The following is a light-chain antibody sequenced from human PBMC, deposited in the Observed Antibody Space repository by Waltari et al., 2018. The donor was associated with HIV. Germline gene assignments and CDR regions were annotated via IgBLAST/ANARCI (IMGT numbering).Light chain of an antibody. J-gene: IGLJ2*01. Sequence: QSVLTQPPSASGAPGQRVSISCSGGNSNIGRYAVSWYQQLPGTAPRLLIYNNTQRPSGVPDRYSGSKSGTSASRAIGGRQSEDEADYYCAAWEDSLSGSVVFGGGTKLTVL. CDR3: AAWEDSLSGSVV. CDR2: NNT. CDR1: NSNIGRYA. V-gene: IGLV1-44*01.